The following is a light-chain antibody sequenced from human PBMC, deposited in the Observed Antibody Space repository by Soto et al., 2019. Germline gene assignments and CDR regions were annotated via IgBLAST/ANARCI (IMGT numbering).Light chain of an antibody. Sequence: EIVMTQSPATLSVSPGERATLSCRASQSVDNNLAWYQQQPGQAPRLLVYAASTRATGLPAKYSGSGSGTEFTLTISSLQSEDFAVYYCQQYNDWPQTFGQGTEVEIK. CDR3: QQYNDWPQT. J-gene: IGKJ1*01. V-gene: IGKV3-15*01. CDR2: AAS. CDR1: QSVDNN.